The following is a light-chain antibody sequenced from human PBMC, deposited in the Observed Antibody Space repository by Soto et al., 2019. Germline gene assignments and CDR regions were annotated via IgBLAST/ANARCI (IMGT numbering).Light chain of an antibody. Sequence: EIVMTQSPDTLSVSPGERATLSCRASQSVTSSLAWYQQRPGQAPRLLIYDASTRARGLPARFSGSGSGTEFTLTGRSLQSEDYAVYDGHQYNDSPRTVGRGTKVEIK. CDR1: QSVTSS. CDR3: HQYNDSPRT. J-gene: IGKJ1*01. CDR2: DAS. V-gene: IGKV3-15*01.